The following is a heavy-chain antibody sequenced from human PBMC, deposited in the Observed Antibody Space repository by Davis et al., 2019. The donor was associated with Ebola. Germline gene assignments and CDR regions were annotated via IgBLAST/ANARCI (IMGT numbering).Heavy chain of an antibody. CDR2: IYHSGST. J-gene: IGHJ2*01. D-gene: IGHD3-22*01. V-gene: IGHV4-4*02. CDR3: ARVLAYYYDSSGYYQHWYFDL. CDR1: GGSISSSNW. Sequence: SETLSLTCAVSGGSISSSNWWSCVRQPPGKGLEWIGEIYHSGSTNYNPSLKSRVTISVDKSKNQFSLKLSSVTAADTAVYYCARVLAYYYDSSGYYQHWYFDLWGRGTLVTVSS.